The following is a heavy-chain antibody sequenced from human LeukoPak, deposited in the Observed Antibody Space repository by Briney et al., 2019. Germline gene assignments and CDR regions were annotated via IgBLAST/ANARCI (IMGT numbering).Heavy chain of an antibody. Sequence: GGSLRLSCVASGFSFSTYEMNWVRQAPGKGLEWIAYISASGTLTHYADSMEGRFTISRDNAKNSLYLQMNSLRGEDTALYYCAKDLHYGSADYWGQGTLVTVSS. D-gene: IGHD3-10*01. CDR1: GFSFSTYE. V-gene: IGHV3-48*03. CDR2: ISASGTLT. CDR3: AKDLHYGSADY. J-gene: IGHJ4*02.